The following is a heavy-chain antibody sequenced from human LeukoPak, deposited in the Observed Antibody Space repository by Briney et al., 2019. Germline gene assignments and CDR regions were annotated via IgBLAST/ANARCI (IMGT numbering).Heavy chain of an antibody. CDR2: IYYNGST. CDR1: GGSISSYY. Sequence: SETLSLTCTVSGGSISSYYWSWIRQPLGKGLEWIGYIYYNGSTNYNPSLKSRVTISVDTSKNQFSLKLSSVTAADTAVYYCARRITAMDPFLDYWGQGTLVTVSS. J-gene: IGHJ4*02. CDR3: ARRITAMDPFLDY. D-gene: IGHD5-18*01. V-gene: IGHV4-59*08.